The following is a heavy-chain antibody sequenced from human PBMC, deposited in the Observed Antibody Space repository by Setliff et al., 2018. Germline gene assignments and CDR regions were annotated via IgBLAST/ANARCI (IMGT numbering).Heavy chain of an antibody. CDR2: ISARTGLT. D-gene: IGHD5-18*01. J-gene: IGHJ4*02. CDR3: AKRGDTRTFDY. V-gene: IGHV3-23*01. CDR1: GFTFSSYT. Sequence: GGSLRLSCEASGFTFSSYTMTWVRQAPGEGLEWVSGISARTGLTYYADSVKGRFTMSRDISKDTVYLHMTSLRAEDTAMYYCAKRGDTRTFDYWGQGTLVTVSS.